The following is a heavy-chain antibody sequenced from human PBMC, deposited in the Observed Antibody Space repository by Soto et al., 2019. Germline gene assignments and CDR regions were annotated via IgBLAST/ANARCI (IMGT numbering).Heavy chain of an antibody. CDR2: IYYDGIRK. Sequence: QVQLVESGGGVVQPGTSLRLSCSASGFTFSNYGIHWVRQGPGKGLEWVAVIYYDGIRKYYADSVKGRFAVSRDNPQNTVHLQVNGLRVWDTAVYYCGRDNVTTGHYDSFDPWGKGTLVNVS. CDR1: GFTFSNYG. J-gene: IGHJ5*02. V-gene: IGHV3-33*01. D-gene: IGHD3-9*01. CDR3: GRDNVTTGHYDSFDP.